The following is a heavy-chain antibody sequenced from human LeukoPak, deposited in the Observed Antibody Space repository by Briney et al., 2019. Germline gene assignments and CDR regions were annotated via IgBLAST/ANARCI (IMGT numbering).Heavy chain of an antibody. V-gene: IGHV1-2*02. CDR2: INPNSGGT. CDR3: ARVVHYYYYMDD. J-gene: IGHJ6*03. Sequence: ASVKVSCKASGYTFTGYYMHWVRQAPGQGLEWMGWINPNSGGTNYAQKFQGRVTMTRDTSISTAYMELSRLRSDDTAVYYCARVVHYYYYMDDWGKGTTVTVSS. CDR1: GYTFTGYY.